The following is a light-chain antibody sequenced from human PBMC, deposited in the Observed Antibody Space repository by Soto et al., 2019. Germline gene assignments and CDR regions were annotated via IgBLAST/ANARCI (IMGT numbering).Light chain of an antibody. CDR3: KTWGTGIHYV. V-gene: IGLV4-69*01. Sequence: QSVLTQSPSASASLGASVKLTCTLSSGHSSYAIAWHQQQPEKGPRYLMKLNSDGSHSKGDGIPDRFSGSSSGAERYLTISSLLSEDEADYYCKTWGTGIHYVFGTGTKLTVL. CDR1: SGHSSYA. CDR2: LNSDGSH. J-gene: IGLJ1*01.